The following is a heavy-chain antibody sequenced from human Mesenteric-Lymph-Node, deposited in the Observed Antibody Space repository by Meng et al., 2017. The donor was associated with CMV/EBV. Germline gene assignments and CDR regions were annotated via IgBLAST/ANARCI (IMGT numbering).Heavy chain of an antibody. J-gene: IGHJ3*02. Sequence: SETLSLTCTVSGGSIKSFYYYWGWIRQPPGKGLEWIGNIFYNGSTYYNSSLETRITLSVDTSKNQFSLKLSSVTAADTAVYYCARQAIDYYAQRGAFDIWGQGTVVTVSS. CDR3: ARQAIDYYAQRGAFDI. D-gene: IGHD3-10*01. CDR2: IFYNGST. CDR1: GGSIKSFYYY. V-gene: IGHV4-39*01.